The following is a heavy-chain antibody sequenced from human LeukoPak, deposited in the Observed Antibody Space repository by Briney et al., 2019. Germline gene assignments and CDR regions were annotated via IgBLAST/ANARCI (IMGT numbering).Heavy chain of an antibody. J-gene: IGHJ3*01. D-gene: IGHD2-15*01. Sequence: PGGSLRLSCAASGVTVSSTYMSWVRQAPGKGLEWVSVIYGGSSTYNADSVKGRFTISRDNSKNTLFLQMNSLRAEDTAVYYCAGASKVEAFDVWGQGTMVTVSS. V-gene: IGHV3-66*01. CDR3: AGASKVEAFDV. CDR1: GVTVSSTY. CDR2: IYGGSST.